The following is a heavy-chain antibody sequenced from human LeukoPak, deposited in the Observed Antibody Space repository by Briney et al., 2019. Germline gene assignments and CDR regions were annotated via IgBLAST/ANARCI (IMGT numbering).Heavy chain of an antibody. D-gene: IGHD3-10*01. Sequence: GGSLRLSCAASGFTFSDYYMSWIRQAPGKGLEWVSYISSSGSTIYYADSVKGRFTISRDNAKNSLYLQMNSLRAEDTAVYYCARGEDYGSGSYYPFDYWGRGTLVTVSS. J-gene: IGHJ4*02. CDR2: ISSSGSTI. CDR1: GFTFSDYY. CDR3: ARGEDYGSGSYYPFDY. V-gene: IGHV3-11*01.